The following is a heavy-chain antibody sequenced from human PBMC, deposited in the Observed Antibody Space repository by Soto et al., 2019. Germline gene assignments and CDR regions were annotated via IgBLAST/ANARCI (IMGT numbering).Heavy chain of an antibody. J-gene: IGHJ5*02. Sequence: QITLKESGPTLVKPTQTLTLTCTFSGFSLSTSGVGVGWIRQPPGKALEWLALIYWDDDKRYSPSLKSRLTITKDTSKNQVVLTMTNMDPVDTATYYCAHSNRLDELLSNWFDPWGQGTLVTVSS. CDR2: IYWDDDK. D-gene: IGHD2-15*01. V-gene: IGHV2-5*02. CDR1: GFSLSTSGVG. CDR3: AHSNRLDELLSNWFDP.